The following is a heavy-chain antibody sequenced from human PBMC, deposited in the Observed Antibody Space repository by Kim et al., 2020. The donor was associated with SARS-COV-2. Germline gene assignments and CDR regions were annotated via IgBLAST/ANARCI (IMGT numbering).Heavy chain of an antibody. D-gene: IGHD6-13*01. CDR3: ARPFAAAGTQRFDY. V-gene: IGHV5-51*01. J-gene: IGHJ4*02. Sequence: PSFQGQVTISADKSISTAYLQWSSLKASDTAMYYCARPFAAAGTQRFDYWGQGTLVTVSS.